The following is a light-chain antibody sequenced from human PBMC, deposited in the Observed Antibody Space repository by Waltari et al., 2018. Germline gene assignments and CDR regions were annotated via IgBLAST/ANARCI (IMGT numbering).Light chain of an antibody. CDR1: QSTLHSNGYNY. J-gene: IGKJ1*01. V-gene: IGKV2-28*01. CDR3: MQALQTPRT. Sequence: DIVMTQSPLSLPVTPGEPASISSRSSQSTLHSNGYNYLDWYLQKPGQSPQLLIYLGSNRASGVPDRFSGSGSGTDFTLKISRVEAEDVGVYYCMQALQTPRTFGQGTKVEIK. CDR2: LGS.